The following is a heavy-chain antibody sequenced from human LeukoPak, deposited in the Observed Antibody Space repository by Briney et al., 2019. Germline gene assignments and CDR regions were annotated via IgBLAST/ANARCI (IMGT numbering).Heavy chain of an antibody. Sequence: SETLSLTCTVPGGSISSYYWSWIRQPPGKGLEWIGYIYYSGSTNYNPSLKRRVTISVDTSKNQFSLKLSSVTAADTAVYHCAREGHDRDAFDIWGQGTMVTVSS. D-gene: IGHD3-22*01. CDR3: AREGHDRDAFDI. CDR1: GGSISSYY. V-gene: IGHV4-59*12. CDR2: IYYSGST. J-gene: IGHJ3*02.